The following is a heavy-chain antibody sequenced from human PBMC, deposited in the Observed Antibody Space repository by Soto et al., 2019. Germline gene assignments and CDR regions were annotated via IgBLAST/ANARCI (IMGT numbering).Heavy chain of an antibody. CDR2: INHSGST. V-gene: IGHV4-34*01. CDR3: AGSKWLRFSVLDY. J-gene: IGHJ4*02. Sequence: QVQLQQWGAGLLKPSETLSLTCAVYGGSFSGYYWSWIRQPPGKGLEWIGEINHSGSTNYNPSLKSRVTISVDTSKNQFSLKLSSVTAADTAVYYCAGSKWLRFSVLDYWGQGTLVSVSS. D-gene: IGHD5-12*01. CDR1: GGSFSGYY.